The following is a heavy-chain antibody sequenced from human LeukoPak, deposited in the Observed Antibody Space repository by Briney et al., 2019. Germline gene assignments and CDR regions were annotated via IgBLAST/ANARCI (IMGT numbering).Heavy chain of an antibody. CDR2: ITGSSSDI. CDR1: EFVFSSHA. CDR3: ARVFWETVNTGYYSDF. J-gene: IGHJ4*02. D-gene: IGHD3-22*01. Sequence: GGSLRLSCVASEFVFSSHAMIWVRQAPGKGLEWISSITGSSSDIFYADSVRGRFTISRDNANNALHLQMNSLRAEDTAVYYCARVFWETVNTGYYSDFWGQGTLVTVSS. V-gene: IGHV3-21*01.